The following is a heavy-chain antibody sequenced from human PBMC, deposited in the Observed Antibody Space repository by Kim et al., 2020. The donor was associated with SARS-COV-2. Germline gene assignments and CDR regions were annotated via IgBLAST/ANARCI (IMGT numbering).Heavy chain of an antibody. CDR1: GFTFSSYA. CDR2: ISGSGGST. Sequence: GGSLRLSCAASGFTFSSYAMSWVRQAPGKGLEWVSAISGSGGSTYYADSVKGRFTISRDNSKNTLYLQMNSLRAEDTAVYYCANGRSIAAAGATYYYYYGMDVWGQGTTVTVSS. J-gene: IGHJ6*02. D-gene: IGHD6-13*01. CDR3: ANGRSIAAAGATYYYYYGMDV. V-gene: IGHV3-23*01.